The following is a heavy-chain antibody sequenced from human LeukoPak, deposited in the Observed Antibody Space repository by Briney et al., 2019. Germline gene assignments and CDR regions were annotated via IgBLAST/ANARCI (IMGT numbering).Heavy chain of an antibody. D-gene: IGHD5-18*01. J-gene: IGHJ4*02. CDR3: ARALRAYTYGTFDY. CDR2: ISSSSGTI. Sequence: GGSLRLSCAASGFTFSSYSMNWVHQAPGKGLEWVSYISSSSGTIYYADSVKGRFTISRDNAKNSLYLQMNSLRAGDTAVYYCARALRAYTYGTFDYWGQGTLVTVAS. CDR1: GFTFSSYS. V-gene: IGHV3-48*01.